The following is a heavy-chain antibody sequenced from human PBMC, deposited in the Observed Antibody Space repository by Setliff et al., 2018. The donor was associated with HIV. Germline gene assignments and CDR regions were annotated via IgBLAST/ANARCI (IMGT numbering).Heavy chain of an antibody. CDR2: ISGSGGST. J-gene: IGHJ4*02. CDR1: GFTFSTYA. CDR3: AKANPYSSGWAGFDS. Sequence: GGSLRLSCAASGFTFSTYAMNWVRQAPGKGLEWISDISGSGGSTSYADSVKGRFTISRDNSEDTLYVQMNSLRVDDTAVYYCAKANPYSSGWAGFDSWGQGTLVTVPQ. D-gene: IGHD6-19*01. V-gene: IGHV3-23*01.